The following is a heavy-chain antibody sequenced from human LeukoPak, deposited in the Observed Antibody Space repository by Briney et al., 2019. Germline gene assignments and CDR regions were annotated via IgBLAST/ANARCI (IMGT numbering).Heavy chain of an antibody. D-gene: IGHD1-26*01. CDR3: ARAGGTWYYFDY. CDR1: GGSISSGDYY. J-gene: IGHJ4*02. CDR2: IYYSGSS. V-gene: IGHV4-30-4*01. Sequence: SQTLSLTCTVSGGSISSGDYYWSSIRQPPGKGLEWIGYIYYSGSSYYNSSLKSRLTIAVDTSKNQFSLKVSSVTAADMAVYYRARAGGTWYYFDYWGQGTLVTVPS.